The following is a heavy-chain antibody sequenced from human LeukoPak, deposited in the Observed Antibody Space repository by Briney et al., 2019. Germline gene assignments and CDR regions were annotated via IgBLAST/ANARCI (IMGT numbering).Heavy chain of an antibody. Sequence: GGSLRLSCAASGFTFSSYAMSWVRQAPGKGLEWVSAISGSGGSTYYADSVKGRFTISRDNAKNSLYLQMNSLRAEDTAVYYCARDRYRPYSYDTHYYMDVWGKGTTVTVSS. D-gene: IGHD5-18*01. J-gene: IGHJ6*03. V-gene: IGHV3-23*01. CDR2: ISGSGGST. CDR1: GFTFSSYA. CDR3: ARDRYRPYSYDTHYYMDV.